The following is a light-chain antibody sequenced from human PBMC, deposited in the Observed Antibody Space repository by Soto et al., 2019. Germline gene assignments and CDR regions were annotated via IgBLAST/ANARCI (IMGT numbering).Light chain of an antibody. CDR1: QTISSW. J-gene: IGKJ1*01. CDR2: KAS. CDR3: QQYKSYSRT. V-gene: IGKV1-5*03. Sequence: DLPMTPSPSTLSGSVGDRGTITWRASQTISSWLAWYQQKPGKAPNLLIYKASSLESGVPSRFSGSGSGTEFTLTISSLQPEDFATYYCQQYKSYSRTFGQGTKVDIK.